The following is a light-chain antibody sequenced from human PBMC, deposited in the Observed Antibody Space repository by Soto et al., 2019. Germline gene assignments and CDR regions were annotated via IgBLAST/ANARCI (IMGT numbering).Light chain of an antibody. CDR2: AAS. J-gene: IGKJ4*01. CDR1: QDINSW. Sequence: DVQMTQSPSSLSASVGDRVTITCRASQDINSWLAWYQQKPEKAPKSLIHAASSLQTGVPSRFRCSGSGTDFTLTISSLQPEDSATYYCQQYNISPLTFGGGTKVEIK. V-gene: IGKV1D-16*01. CDR3: QQYNISPLT.